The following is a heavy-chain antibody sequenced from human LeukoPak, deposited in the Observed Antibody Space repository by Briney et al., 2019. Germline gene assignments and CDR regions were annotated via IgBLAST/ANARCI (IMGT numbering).Heavy chain of an antibody. Sequence: PSETLSLTCTVSGYSISSGYYWGWIRQPPGKGLEWIGSISHSGSTYYNPSLKSRVTISVDTSKNQFSLKLNSVTAADTAVYYCAKYFDDSSGYYITPPARAPDSWGQGTLVTVSS. CDR3: AKYFDDSSGYYITPPARAPDS. CDR1: GYSISSGYY. V-gene: IGHV4-38-2*02. D-gene: IGHD3-22*01. CDR2: ISHSGST. J-gene: IGHJ4*02.